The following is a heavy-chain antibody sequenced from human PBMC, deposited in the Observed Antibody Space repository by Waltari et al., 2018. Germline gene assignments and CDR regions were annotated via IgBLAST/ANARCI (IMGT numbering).Heavy chain of an antibody. CDR1: GGYFSGYY. J-gene: IGHJ4*02. CDR2: INHSGST. Sequence: QVQLQQWGAGLLKPSETLSLTCAVYGGYFSGYYWSWIRQPPGKGLEWIGEINHSGSTNYNPSLKSRVTISVDTSKNQFSLKLSSVTAADTAVYYCARKEGVTGTPYYFDYWGQGTLVTVSS. V-gene: IGHV4-34*01. CDR3: ARKEGVTGTPYYFDY. D-gene: IGHD1-7*01.